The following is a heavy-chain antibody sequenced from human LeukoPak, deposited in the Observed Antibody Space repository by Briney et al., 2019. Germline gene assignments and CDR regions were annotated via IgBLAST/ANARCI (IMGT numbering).Heavy chain of an antibody. CDR1: GGAISSGGYY. CDR3: ARDRYQRGGYSGYDRFDY. V-gene: IGHV4-31*03. D-gene: IGHD5-12*01. J-gene: IGHJ4*02. Sequence: QTLSLTCTVSGGAISSGGYYWSWIRQHTGKGLEWLGYIDYSGSACYKPSLKSRVTISVDTSNNQFSLKVRSVTAADTAVYYCARDRYQRGGYSGYDRFDYWGQGILVTVSS. CDR2: IDYSGSA.